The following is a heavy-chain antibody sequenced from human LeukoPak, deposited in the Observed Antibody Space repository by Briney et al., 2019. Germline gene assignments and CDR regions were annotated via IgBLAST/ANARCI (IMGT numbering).Heavy chain of an antibody. V-gene: IGHV4-4*02. Sequence: SETLSLTCAVSGGSINTRNWWSWVRQPPGKGLEYIGEIYHSGSTNYNPSLKSRVTISLDKSKNQFSLKLTSVTAADTAVYYCARQDGYYGDFDYWGQGTLVTVSS. CDR3: ARQDGYYGDFDY. CDR2: IYHSGST. CDR1: GGSINTRNW. J-gene: IGHJ4*02. D-gene: IGHD4-17*01.